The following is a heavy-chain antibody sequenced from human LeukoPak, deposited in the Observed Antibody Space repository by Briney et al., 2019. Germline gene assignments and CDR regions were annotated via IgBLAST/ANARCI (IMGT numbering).Heavy chain of an antibody. J-gene: IGHJ4*02. CDR2: ISWNSGSI. CDR3: AKVSYDSSGYYNYYLDY. CDR1: GFTFDDYA. D-gene: IGHD3-22*01. V-gene: IGHV3-9*01. Sequence: GGSLRLSCAASGFTFDDYAMHWVRQAPGKGLEWVSGISWNSGSIGYADSVKGRFTISRDNAKNSLYLQMNSLRAEDTALYYCAKVSYDSSGYYNYYLDYWGQGTLVTVSS.